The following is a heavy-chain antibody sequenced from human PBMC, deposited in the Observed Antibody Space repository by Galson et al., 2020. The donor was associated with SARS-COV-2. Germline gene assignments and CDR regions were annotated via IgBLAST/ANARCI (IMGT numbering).Heavy chain of an antibody. CDR1: GGSISSYY. J-gene: IGHJ6*02. Sequence: SETLSLTCTVSGGSISSYYWSWIRQPPGKGLEWIGYIYYSGSTNYNPSLKSRVTISVDTSKNQFSLKLSSVTAADTAVYYCARDRLDYGDYRYYYYGMDVWGQGTTVTVSS. CDR2: IYYSGST. V-gene: IGHV4-59*01. CDR3: ARDRLDYGDYRYYYYGMDV. D-gene: IGHD4-17*01.